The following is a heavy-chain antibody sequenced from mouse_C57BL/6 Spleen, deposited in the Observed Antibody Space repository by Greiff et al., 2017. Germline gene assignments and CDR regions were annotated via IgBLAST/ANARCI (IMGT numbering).Heavy chain of an antibody. CDR3: ARSSDYGISYFDY. CDR1: GYTFTSYW. V-gene: IGHV1-52*01. J-gene: IGHJ2*01. Sequence: QVQLQQPGAELVRPGSSVKLSCKASGYTFTSYWMHWVKQRPIQGLEWIGNIDPSDSETHYNQKFKNKATLTVDNSSSTAYMQLSSLTSEYSAVYYCARSSDYGISYFDYWGQGPPRTVSS. CDR2: IDPSDSET. D-gene: IGHD1-1*01.